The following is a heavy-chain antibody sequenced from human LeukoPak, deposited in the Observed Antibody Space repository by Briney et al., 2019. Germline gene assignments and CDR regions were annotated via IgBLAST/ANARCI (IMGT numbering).Heavy chain of an antibody. V-gene: IGHV3-21*01. CDR3: ARGASRADY. J-gene: IGHJ4*02. Sequence: TGGSLRLSCAASGFTFRSYNMNWVRQAPGKRPEWVSSIGSSSSYIYYADSVKGRFTISRDNAKNSLYLQMNSLRAEDTALYYCARGASRADYWGQGTLVTVSS. CDR2: IGSSSSYI. CDR1: GFTFRSYN.